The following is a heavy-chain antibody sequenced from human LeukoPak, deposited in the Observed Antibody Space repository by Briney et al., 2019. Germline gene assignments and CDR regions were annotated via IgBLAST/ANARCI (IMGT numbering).Heavy chain of an antibody. CDR2: ISTSGAGT. V-gene: IGHV3-23*01. Sequence: PGGSLKLSCAASGFTFSNYAMSWVRQAPGKGLEWVSTISTSGAGTYYADSVKGRFTISRDNSEKTLYLQINSLRAEDAAVYYCARGRASGWYPFDYWGHGTLVIVSS. J-gene: IGHJ4*01. CDR1: GFTFSNYA. CDR3: ARGRASGWYPFDY. D-gene: IGHD6-19*01.